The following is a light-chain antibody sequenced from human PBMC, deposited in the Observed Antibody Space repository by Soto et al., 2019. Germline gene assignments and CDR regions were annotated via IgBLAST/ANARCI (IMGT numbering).Light chain of an antibody. J-gene: IGLJ2*01. V-gene: IGLV2-8*01. CDR1: SSDVGAYKY. Sequence: QSALTQPPSASGSPGQSVTISCTGTSSDVGAYKYVSWYQQYPGKAPKLMIYEVSKRPSGVPDRFSGSKSGNTASLTVSGLQDEDEDDYYCTLDGGCNICVFGGGTKLTVL. CDR3: TLDGGCNICV. CDR2: EVS.